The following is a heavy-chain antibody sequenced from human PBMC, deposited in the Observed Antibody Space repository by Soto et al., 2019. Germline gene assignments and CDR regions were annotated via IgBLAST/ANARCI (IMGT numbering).Heavy chain of an antibody. CDR1: GYTFSNYG. Sequence: QVQLVQSGAEVKKPGASVTVSCKTSGYTFSNYGINWVRQAPGQGREWMGWISGYNGNTNYAQTVQGRVTMTTDKSTCTVYMELRSLKSDDTAIYYCSRFIMVGGWFDPNYYHGMDVWGQGTTVTVSS. CDR3: SRFIMVGGWFDPNYYHGMDV. CDR2: ISGYNGNT. V-gene: IGHV1-18*01. J-gene: IGHJ6*02. D-gene: IGHD6-19*01.